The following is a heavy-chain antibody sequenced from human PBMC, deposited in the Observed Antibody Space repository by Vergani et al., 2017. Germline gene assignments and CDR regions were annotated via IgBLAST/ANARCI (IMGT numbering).Heavy chain of an antibody. CDR2: IYHSGST. V-gene: IGHV4-38-2*01. D-gene: IGHD1-26*01. CDR1: GYSISSGYY. Sequence: QVQLQESGPGLVKPSETLSLTCAVSGYSISSGYYWGWIRQPPGKGLEWIGSIYHSGSTYYNPSLKSRVTISVDTSKNQFSLKLSSVTAADTAVYYCARHAGSYSAYWFDPWGQGALVTVSS. J-gene: IGHJ5*02. CDR3: ARHAGSYSAYWFDP.